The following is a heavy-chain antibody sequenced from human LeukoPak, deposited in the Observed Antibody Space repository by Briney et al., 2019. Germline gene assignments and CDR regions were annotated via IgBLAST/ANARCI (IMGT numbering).Heavy chain of an antibody. CDR2: IIPILGIA. J-gene: IGHJ4*02. D-gene: IGHD4-23*01. CDR3: ARDSGGNYLFDY. V-gene: IGHV1-69*04. CDR1: GGTFTSYA. Sequence: ASVKVSCKASGGTFTSYAISWVRQAPGQGLEWMGRIIPILGIANYAQKFQGRVTITADKSTSTAYMELSSLRSEDTAVYYCARDSGGNYLFDYWGQRTLLTVSS.